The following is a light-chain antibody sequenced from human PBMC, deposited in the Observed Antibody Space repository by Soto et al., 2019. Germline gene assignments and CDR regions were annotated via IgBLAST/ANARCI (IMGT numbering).Light chain of an antibody. CDR1: QSISSSY. V-gene: IGKV3-20*01. Sequence: EIVLTQSPGTLSLSPGERPTLSCRASQSISSSYLAWYQQKPGQAPRILMYDASGRAPGTPARFSGGGSGTDFTLTISRMEPEDFALYYCQQYATSPLTFGEGTKVDIK. CDR3: QQYATSPLT. J-gene: IGKJ4*01. CDR2: DAS.